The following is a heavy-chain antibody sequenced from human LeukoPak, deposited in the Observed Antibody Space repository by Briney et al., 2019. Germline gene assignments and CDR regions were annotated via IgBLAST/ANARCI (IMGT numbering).Heavy chain of an antibody. D-gene: IGHD5-24*01. Sequence: SETLSLTCTVSGGSINNYYWSWIRQPAGKGLEWIGRIYTRGSTNYNPSLKSRVTISVDTSKNQFSLKLSSVTAADTAVYYCARHRREMPFDYWGQGTLVTVSS. J-gene: IGHJ4*02. CDR1: GGSINNYY. V-gene: IGHV4-4*07. CDR3: ARHRREMPFDY. CDR2: IYTRGST.